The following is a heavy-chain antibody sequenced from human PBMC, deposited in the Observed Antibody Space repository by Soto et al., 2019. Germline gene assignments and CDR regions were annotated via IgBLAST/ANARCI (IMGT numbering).Heavy chain of an antibody. J-gene: IGHJ4*02. CDR3: ARAPGGAVADY. V-gene: IGHV3-66*01. CDR2: IYSGGST. CDR1: GFTVSSNY. Sequence: GGSLRLSCGASGFTVSSNYMSWVRQAPGKGLEWVSGIYSGGSTYYAYSVKVRFTISRDNSKNTLFLQMNSLRAEDTAVYYCARAPGGAVADYWGQGTPVTISS. D-gene: IGHD6-19*01.